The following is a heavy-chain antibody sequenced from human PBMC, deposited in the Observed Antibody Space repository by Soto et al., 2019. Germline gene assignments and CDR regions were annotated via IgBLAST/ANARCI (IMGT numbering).Heavy chain of an antibody. CDR1: GYTFTSYG. V-gene: IGHV1-18*01. J-gene: IGHJ3*02. D-gene: IGHD3-3*01. CDR3: ARDRYDFWSGLGDAFDI. Sequence: ASVKVSCKASGYTFTSYGISWVRQAPGQGLEWMGWISAYNGNTNYAQKLRGRVTMTTDTSTSTAYMELRSLRSDDTAVYYCARDRYDFWSGLGDAFDIWGQGTMVTVSS. CDR2: ISAYNGNT.